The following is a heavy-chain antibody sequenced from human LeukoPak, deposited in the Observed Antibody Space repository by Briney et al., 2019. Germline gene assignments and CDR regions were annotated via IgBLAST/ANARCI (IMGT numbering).Heavy chain of an antibody. CDR1: GYTFTGYY. Sequence: ASVEVSCKASGYTFTGYYMHWVRQAPGQGLEWMGWINPNSGGTNYAQKFQGRVTMTRDTSISTAYMELSRLRSDDTAVYYCAGDTGGYDPEVAFDIWGQGTMVTVSS. V-gene: IGHV1-2*02. J-gene: IGHJ3*02. CDR3: AGDTGGYDPEVAFDI. D-gene: IGHD5-12*01. CDR2: INPNSGGT.